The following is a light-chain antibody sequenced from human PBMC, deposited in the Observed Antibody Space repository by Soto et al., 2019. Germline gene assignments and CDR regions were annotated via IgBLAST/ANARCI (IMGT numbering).Light chain of an antibody. CDR2: RAS. V-gene: IGKV3-20*01. J-gene: IGKJ5*01. CDR1: QSVSSSY. Sequence: EIVLTQSPGTLSLSPGERATLFCGASQSVSSSYLAWYQQKPGQAPRLLIYRASSRATGIPDRFSGSGSGTDFTLTITRLEPEDFAVYYCQQYGTSPPITFGQGTRLEIK. CDR3: QQYGTSPPIT.